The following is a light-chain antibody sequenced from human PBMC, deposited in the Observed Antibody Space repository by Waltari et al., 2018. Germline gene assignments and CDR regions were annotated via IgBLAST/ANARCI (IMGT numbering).Light chain of an antibody. CDR1: SPNIGSNT. J-gene: IGLJ3*02. Sequence: QSVLTQPPSASGTPGQRVTTSCSGRSPNIGSNTVTWYQQLPGTAPKLLIYDNTQRPSGVPDRFSGSKSGTSASLAISGLQSEDEADYSCAAWDDSLNGPVFGGGTKLTVL. V-gene: IGLV1-44*01. CDR2: DNT. CDR3: AAWDDSLNGPV.